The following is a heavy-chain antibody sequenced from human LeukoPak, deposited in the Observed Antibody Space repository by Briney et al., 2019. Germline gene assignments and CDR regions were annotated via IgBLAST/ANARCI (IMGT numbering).Heavy chain of an antibody. CDR3: ARGNPLFCSGTSCFVTFDI. D-gene: IGHD2-2*01. Sequence: PGGSLRLSCAASGLTFSGYSMNWVRQAPGKGLEWVSYITNGGTYIYYPDSVTGRFTISRDNAKNSLFLQMNSLRAEDTAVYFCARGNPLFCSGTSCFVTFDIWGQGTMVTVSS. V-gene: IGHV3-21*01. J-gene: IGHJ3*02. CDR1: GLTFSGYS. CDR2: ITNGGTYI.